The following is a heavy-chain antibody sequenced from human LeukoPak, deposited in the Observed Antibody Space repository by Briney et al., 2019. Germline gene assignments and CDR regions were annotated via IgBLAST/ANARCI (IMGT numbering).Heavy chain of an antibody. CDR1: GFTFSSYA. Sequence: GGSLRLSCAASGFTFSSYAMHWVRQAPGKGLEWVAVISYDGSNKYYADSVKGRFTISRDNSKNTLYLQMNSLRAEDTAVYYCARGYYDSPYFDYWGQGTLVTVS. CDR3: ARGYYDSPYFDY. V-gene: IGHV3-30-3*01. D-gene: IGHD3-22*01. J-gene: IGHJ4*02. CDR2: ISYDGSNK.